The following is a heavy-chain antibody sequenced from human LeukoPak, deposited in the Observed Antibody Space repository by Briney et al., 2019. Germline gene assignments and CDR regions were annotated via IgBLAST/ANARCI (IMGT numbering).Heavy chain of an antibody. D-gene: IGHD3-10*01. CDR1: GFTFRSHA. CDR3: VKDRVVRGYGLEV. CDR2: IRGIGSRP. J-gene: IGHJ6*02. V-gene: IGHV3-23*01. Sequence: GGSVRLSCAASGFTFRSHAMSWVRHAPGKGLEWVGAIRGIGSRPFYADSVTGPLTISRDQSRHLLYFQMTRLRPEDTAVYYCVKDRVVRGYGLEVWGQGTTVTVSS.